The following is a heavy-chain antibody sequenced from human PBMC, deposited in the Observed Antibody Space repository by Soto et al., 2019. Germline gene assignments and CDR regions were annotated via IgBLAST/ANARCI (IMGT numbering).Heavy chain of an antibody. V-gene: IGHV3-23*01. CDR2: ISGSGGST. CDR1: GFTFSSYA. Sequence: EVQLLESGGGLVQPGGSLRLSCAASGFTFSSYAMSWVRQAPGKGLEWVSAISGSGGSTYYADSVKGRFTISRDNTKNTLYLQVNSQRAEDTAVYYCAKAQVPAGLDDWGQGTMVTVSS. CDR3: AKAQVPAGLDD. D-gene: IGHD2-2*01. J-gene: IGHJ4*02.